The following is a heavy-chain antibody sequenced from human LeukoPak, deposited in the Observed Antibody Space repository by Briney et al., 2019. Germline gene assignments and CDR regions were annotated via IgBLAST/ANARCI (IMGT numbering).Heavy chain of an antibody. Sequence: GASVKVSCKASGYTFTSYGISWVRQAPGQGLEWMGGIIPIFGTANYAQKFQGRVTITADESTSTAYMELSSLRSEDTAVYYCASMDIVVVPAALELWYFDLWGRGTLVTVSS. CDR3: ASMDIVVVPAALELWYFDL. CDR2: IIPIFGTA. D-gene: IGHD2-2*03. CDR1: GYTFTSYG. V-gene: IGHV1-69*13. J-gene: IGHJ2*01.